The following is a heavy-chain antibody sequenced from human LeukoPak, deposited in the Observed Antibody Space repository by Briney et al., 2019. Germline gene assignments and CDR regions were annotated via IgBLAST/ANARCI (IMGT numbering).Heavy chain of an antibody. D-gene: IGHD3-16*02. J-gene: IGHJ4*02. Sequence: ASVKVSCKASGYTFTNYAMNWVRQAPGQGFEWMGWIHPSTGNPTYAQGFTGRFVFSLDTSVSTSYLQISSLKAEDTAVYYCARAYQRLGGLSLPDYWGQGTLVTVSS. CDR3: ARAYQRLGGLSLPDY. CDR2: IHPSTGNP. CDR1: GYTFTNYA. V-gene: IGHV7-4-1*02.